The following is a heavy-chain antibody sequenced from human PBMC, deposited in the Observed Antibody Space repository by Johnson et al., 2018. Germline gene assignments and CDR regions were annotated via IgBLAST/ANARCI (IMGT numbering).Heavy chain of an antibody. CDR3: VKERAPFDAFDI. J-gene: IGHJ3*02. CDR1: GFMFSSYG. V-gene: IGHV3-33*06. Sequence: QVQLVQSGGGVVQPGRSLRLSCAASGFMFSSYGMHWVRQAPGKGLEWVAVIWKDGNHKFYEDSVKGRFTFSRDNFKNSLDLQMKSLRVEDTAIYYRVKERAPFDAFDIWGQGTMVTVSS. CDR2: IWKDGNHK.